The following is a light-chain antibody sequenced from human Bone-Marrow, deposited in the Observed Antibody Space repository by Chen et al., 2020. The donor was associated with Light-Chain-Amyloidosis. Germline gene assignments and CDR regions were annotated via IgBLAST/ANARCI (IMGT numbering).Light chain of an antibody. J-gene: IGLJ3*02. CDR3: GSHTRSISWV. CDR2: EVN. Sequence: SSLTPPCLLSWSPRPSITLSLPGTRSGIGSYNFFFWYQQHPGKGPKLIIYEVNYWPSEVSDRFSGSKSGNTASLTIFGLQAEDEADYYCGSHTRSISWVFGGGTKVTVL. V-gene: IGLV2-14*01. CDR1: RSGIGSYNF.